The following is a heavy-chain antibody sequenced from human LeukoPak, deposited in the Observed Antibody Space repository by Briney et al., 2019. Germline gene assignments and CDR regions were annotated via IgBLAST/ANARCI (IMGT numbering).Heavy chain of an antibody. D-gene: IGHD2-21*02. CDR3: ACDFRYLGHDF. CDR1: AFTLGDWY. J-gene: IGHJ4*02. CDR2: ISNIGITT. V-gene: IGHV3-11*01. Sequence: GGSLRLSCTASAFTLGDWYMSWIRQAPGKGLEWISYISNIGITTYYAESVKGRFTISRDNAKNSLYLQMNSLRAEDTAVYYCACDFRYLGHDFWGQGTLVTVSS.